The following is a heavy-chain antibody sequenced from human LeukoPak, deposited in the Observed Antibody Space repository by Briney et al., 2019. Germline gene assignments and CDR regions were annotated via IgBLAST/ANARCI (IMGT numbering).Heavy chain of an antibody. V-gene: IGHV3-15*01. D-gene: IGHD3-22*01. CDR1: GFTFSSAW. CDR2: IKSKTDGGTT. Sequence: GGSLRLSCAASGFTFSSAWMNWVRQAPGKGLEWVGRIKSKTDGGTTDYAAPVKGRFTISRDDSKNTLYLQMNSLKTEDTAVYYCTTTLYYYDSSGYYYVIPPTDYWGQGTLVTVSS. J-gene: IGHJ4*02. CDR3: TTTLYYYDSSGYYYVIPPTDY.